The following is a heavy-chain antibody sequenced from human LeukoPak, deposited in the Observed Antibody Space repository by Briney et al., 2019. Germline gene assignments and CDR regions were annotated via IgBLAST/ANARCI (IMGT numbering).Heavy chain of an antibody. V-gene: IGHV4-4*09. J-gene: IGHJ4*02. CDR2: IYTSGST. Sequence: PSETLSLTCTVSGGSISSYYWSWIRQPPGKGLEWIGYIYTSGSTNYSPSLKSRVTISVDTSKNQFSLKLSSVTAADTAVHYCARVDYGGNTEDYWGQGTLVTVSS. D-gene: IGHD4-23*01. CDR3: ARVDYGGNTEDY. CDR1: GGSISSYY.